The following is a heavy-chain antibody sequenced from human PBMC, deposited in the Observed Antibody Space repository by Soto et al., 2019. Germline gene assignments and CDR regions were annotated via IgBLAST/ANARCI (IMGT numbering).Heavy chain of an antibody. J-gene: IGHJ5*02. Sequence: SETLSLTCAVSGYSISSGYYWGWIRQPPGKGLEWIGSIYHSGSTYYNPSLKSRVTISVDASKNQFSLKLSSVTAADTAVYYCARAVGYCSSTSCYTGWFDPWGQGTLVTVSS. V-gene: IGHV4-38-2*01. D-gene: IGHD2-2*02. CDR3: ARAVGYCSSTSCYTGWFDP. CDR1: GYSISSGYY. CDR2: IYHSGST.